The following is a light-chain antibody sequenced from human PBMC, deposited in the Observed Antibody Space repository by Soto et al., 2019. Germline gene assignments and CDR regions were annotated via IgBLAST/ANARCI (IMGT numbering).Light chain of an antibody. CDR1: QCISRW. CDR2: KAS. V-gene: IGKV1-5*03. Sequence: DIQMTQSPSTLSASVGDRVTITCRASQCISRWLAWYQQKPGKAPKLLIYKASSLESGVPSRFSGSGSGTEFTLTISSLQPDDFATYYCQQYNSYSPTFGQGTELEIK. J-gene: IGKJ2*01. CDR3: QQYNSYSPT.